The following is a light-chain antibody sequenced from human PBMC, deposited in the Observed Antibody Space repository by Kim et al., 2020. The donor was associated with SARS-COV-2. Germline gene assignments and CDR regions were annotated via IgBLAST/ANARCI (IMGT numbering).Light chain of an antibody. J-gene: IGLJ2*01. CDR2: EVR. CDR1: GRGVGGGEE. Sequence: TIAGTGTGRGVGGGEEVAWYQQQPGEAPKLGIYEVRARAAGGPDGFAASRSGNTASLTISGLQAEDEADYYCCSYAGTYTFVVFGGGTKLTVL. V-gene: IGLV2-11*03. CDR3: CSYAGTYTFVV.